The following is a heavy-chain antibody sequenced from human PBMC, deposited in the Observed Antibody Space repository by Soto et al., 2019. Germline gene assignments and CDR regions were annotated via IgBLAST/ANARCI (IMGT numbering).Heavy chain of an antibody. D-gene: IGHD4-17*01. V-gene: IGHV1-46*01. CDR2: INPSGGST. J-gene: IGHJ5*02. CDR1: GYTFTSYY. Sequence: ASVKVSCKASGYTFTSYYMHWVRQAPGQGLEWMGIINPSGGSTSYAQKFQGRVTITRDTSASTAYMELSSLRSEDTAVYYCARDLTVTNNWFDPWGQGTLVTVSS. CDR3: ARDLTVTNNWFDP.